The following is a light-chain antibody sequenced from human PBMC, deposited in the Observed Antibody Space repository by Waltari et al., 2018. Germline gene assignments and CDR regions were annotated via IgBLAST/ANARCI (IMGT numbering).Light chain of an antibody. CDR2: DVS. CDR1: STDVGGYNS. V-gene: IGLV2-14*01. J-gene: IGLJ2*01. CDR3: SSQSSNDVVL. Sequence: QSALTQPASVSGSPGQSVTIFCAGTSTDVGGYNSVSWSQEYPGQAPRFIIYDVSDRPSGVSDRFSGSKSGNTASLTISGLQAEDEADYYCSSQSSNDVVLFGGGTKLTVL.